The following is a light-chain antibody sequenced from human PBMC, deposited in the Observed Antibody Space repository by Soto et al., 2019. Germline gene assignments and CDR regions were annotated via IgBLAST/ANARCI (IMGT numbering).Light chain of an antibody. Sequence: EIVLTQSPGTLSLSPGERATLSCRASQSVSNNYLAWYQQKPGQAPRLLMFDTSSRATGIPDRFSGSGSGTDFTLTISRLEPEDSALYYCQQYGSSPRTFGQGTKVEI. CDR3: QQYGSSPRT. CDR2: DTS. CDR1: QSVSNNY. V-gene: IGKV3-20*01. J-gene: IGKJ1*01.